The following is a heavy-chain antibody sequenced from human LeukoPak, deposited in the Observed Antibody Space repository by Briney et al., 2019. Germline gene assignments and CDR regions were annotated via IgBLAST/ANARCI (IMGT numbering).Heavy chain of an antibody. CDR2: IYTTGST. J-gene: IGHJ4*02. CDR3: ARVTTGGYYNC. V-gene: IGHV4-61*02. D-gene: IGHD3-22*01. Sequence: SETLSLTCTVSGGSISSGTYYWTWLRQPAGRGLEWIGRIYTTGSTNYNPSLKSRVTMSTDTSKNQFSLKLSSVTAADTAVYYCARVTTGGYYNCWGQGTLVTVSS. CDR1: GGSISSGTYY.